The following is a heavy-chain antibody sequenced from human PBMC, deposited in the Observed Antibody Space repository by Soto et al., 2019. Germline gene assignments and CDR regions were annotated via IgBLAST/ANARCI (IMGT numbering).Heavy chain of an antibody. J-gene: IGHJ5*02. CDR3: ARDGDIAVATPHNWFDP. CDR1: GFTFSSYG. V-gene: IGHV3-33*01. D-gene: IGHD6-19*01. CDR2: IWYDGSNK. Sequence: PGGSLRLSCAASGFTFSSYGMHWVRQAPGKGLEWVAVIWYDGSNKYYADSVKGRFTISRDNSKNTLYLQMNSLRAEDTAVYYCARDGDIAVATPHNWFDPWGQGTLVTVSS.